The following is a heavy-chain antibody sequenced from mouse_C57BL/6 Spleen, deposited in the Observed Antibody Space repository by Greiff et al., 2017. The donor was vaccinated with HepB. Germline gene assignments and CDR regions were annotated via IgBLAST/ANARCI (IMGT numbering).Heavy chain of an antibody. CDR1: GYTFTSYW. CDR2: IHPNSGST. D-gene: IGHD3-3*01. J-gene: IGHJ3*01. V-gene: IGHV1-64*01. CDR3: GRGTGQGIAY. Sequence: QVQLQQPGAELVKPGASVKLSCKASGYTFTSYWMHWVKQRPGQGLEWIGMIHPNSGSTNYNEKFKSKATLTVDKSSSTAYMQLSSVTSEDSAVYYCGRGTGQGIAYWGQGTLVTVSA.